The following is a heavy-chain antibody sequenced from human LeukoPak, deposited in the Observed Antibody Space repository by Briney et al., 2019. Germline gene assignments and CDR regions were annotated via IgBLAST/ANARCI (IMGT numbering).Heavy chain of an antibody. CDR2: ISRSGSTK. V-gene: IGHV3-11*01. CDR1: GFTFSDYN. J-gene: IGHJ4*02. Sequence: PGGSLRLSCAASGFTFSDYNMRWIRQAPGKGLEWVSSISRSGSTKYYADSVKGRFTISRDNAKNSLFLQMNSLRAEDTAVYYCARDRDWNSGFDYWGQGTLVTVSS. D-gene: IGHD1-7*01. CDR3: ARDRDWNSGFDY.